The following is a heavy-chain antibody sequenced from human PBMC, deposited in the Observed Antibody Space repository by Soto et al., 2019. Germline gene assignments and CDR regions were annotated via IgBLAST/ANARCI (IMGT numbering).Heavy chain of an antibody. Sequence: QLQLQESGSGLVKPSQTLSLTCAVSGGSISSGGYSWNWIRQPPGKGLEWIGYIYHSGSTYYNPSLKGRVTISVDRSKNQFSLKLSSVTAADTAVYYCASSHAGAHITAAVHWGQGTLVTVSS. CDR3: ASSHAGAHITAAVH. V-gene: IGHV4-30-2*01. D-gene: IGHD6-13*01. CDR2: IYHSGST. J-gene: IGHJ4*02. CDR1: GGSISSGGYS.